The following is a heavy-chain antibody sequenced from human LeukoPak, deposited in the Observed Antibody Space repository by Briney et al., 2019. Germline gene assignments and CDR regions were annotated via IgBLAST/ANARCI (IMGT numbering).Heavy chain of an antibody. V-gene: IGHV1-69*01. Sequence: SVKVSCKASGGTFSSYAISWVRQAPGQGLEWMGGTIPIFETANYAQKFQGRVTITADEFTSTAYMELNSLRSEDTAVYYCARDLGYSSGWYYFDYWGQGTLVTVSS. D-gene: IGHD6-19*01. CDR3: ARDLGYSSGWYYFDY. CDR2: TIPIFETA. J-gene: IGHJ4*02. CDR1: GGTFSSYA.